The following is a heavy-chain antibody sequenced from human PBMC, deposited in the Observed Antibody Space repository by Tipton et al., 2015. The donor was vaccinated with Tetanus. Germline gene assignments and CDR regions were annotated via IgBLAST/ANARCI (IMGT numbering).Heavy chain of an antibody. D-gene: IGHD4-17*01. V-gene: IGHV3-48*02. CDR3: ARVIRRSMIGYGVFDS. CDR1: GFPFYSYA. CDR2: ISDSRSVI. Sequence: SLRLSCAASGFPFYSYALAWVRQAPGKGLEWFSYISDSRSVIHYADSVKGRFTVSRDNAENSLYLQMTSLRDEDTAVYFCARVIRRSMIGYGVFDSWGQGALVAVSS. J-gene: IGHJ4*02.